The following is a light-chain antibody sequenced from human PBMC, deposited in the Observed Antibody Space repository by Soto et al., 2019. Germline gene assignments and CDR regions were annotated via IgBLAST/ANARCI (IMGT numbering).Light chain of an antibody. CDR1: SSNIGNNY. CDR3: GTWDNSLSAVV. Sequence: QAVVTQPPSVSAAPGQKVTISCSGSSSNIGNNYVSWYQQLPGTAPKLLIYDNHKGPSGIPDRFSGSKSGTSATLGITGLQTGDEADYYCGTWDNSLSAVVFGGGTQLTVL. CDR2: DNH. V-gene: IGLV1-51*01. J-gene: IGLJ2*01.